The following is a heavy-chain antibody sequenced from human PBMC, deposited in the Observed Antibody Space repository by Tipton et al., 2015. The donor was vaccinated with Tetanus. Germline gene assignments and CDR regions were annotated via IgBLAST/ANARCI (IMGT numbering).Heavy chain of an antibody. V-gene: IGHV4-31*03. Sequence: TLSLTCTVSGGSISSGGYYWSWIRQHPGKGLEWIGYIYYSGSTYYNPSLKSRVTISVDTSKNQFSLKLSSVTAADTAVYYCARGIGSSWYYGYWGQGTLVTVSS. CDR2: IYYSGST. CDR3: ARGIGSSWYYGY. CDR1: GGSISSGGYY. D-gene: IGHD6-13*01. J-gene: IGHJ4*02.